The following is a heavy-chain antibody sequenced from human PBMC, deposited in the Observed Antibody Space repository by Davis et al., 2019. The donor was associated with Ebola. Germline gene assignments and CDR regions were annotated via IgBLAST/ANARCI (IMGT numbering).Heavy chain of an antibody. D-gene: IGHD1-1*01. Sequence: ASVKVSCKASGYTFTNYGITWVRQAPGQGLEWMGWINPHNGNTNYAQNVQGRVIMTTDTATTTAYMEVGGLRSDDTPVYYCARAQFPTTSDHWGQGTLVTVSS. CDR2: INPHNGNT. CDR1: GYTFTNYG. J-gene: IGHJ4*02. V-gene: IGHV1-18*04. CDR3: ARAQFPTTSDH.